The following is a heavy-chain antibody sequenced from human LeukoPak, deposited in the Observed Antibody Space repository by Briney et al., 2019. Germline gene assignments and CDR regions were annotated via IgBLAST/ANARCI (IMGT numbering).Heavy chain of an antibody. CDR1: GFTFSSYG. Sequence: GGSLRLSCAASGFTFSSYGMHWVRQAPGKGLEWVAVIWYDGSNKYYADSVKGRFTISRDNSKNTLYLQMNSLRAEDTAVYYCAKSSPHDMSGGQGTLVTVSS. V-gene: IGHV3-33*06. CDR3: AKSSPHDMS. J-gene: IGHJ4*02. CDR2: IWYDGSNK.